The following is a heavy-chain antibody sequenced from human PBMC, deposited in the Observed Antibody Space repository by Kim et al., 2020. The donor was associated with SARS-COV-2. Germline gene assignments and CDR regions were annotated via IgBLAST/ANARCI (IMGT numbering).Heavy chain of an antibody. V-gene: IGHV3-23*01. CDR2: GSGGST. D-gene: IGHD2-15*01. J-gene: IGHJ4*01. Sequence: GSGGSTYYADSVKGRFTISRDNSKTTLYLQMNSLSAADTAFYSCAKGGYCIGGSFYPGNYWG. CDR3: AKGGYCIGGSFYPGNY.